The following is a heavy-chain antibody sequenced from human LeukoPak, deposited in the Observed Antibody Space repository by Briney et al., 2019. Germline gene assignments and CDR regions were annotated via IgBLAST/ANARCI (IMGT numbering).Heavy chain of an antibody. CDR3: ARLAEAGWLHFDY. Sequence: GESLKISCEGSGYKFTNYWIGWVRQMPGKGLEWMGIIYSGDSDTRYSPSFQGQVTISADKSISTAYLQWSSLKASDTAMYYCARLAEAGWLHFDYWGQGTLVTVSS. J-gene: IGHJ4*02. D-gene: IGHD6-19*01. V-gene: IGHV5-51*01. CDR1: GYKFTNYW. CDR2: IYSGDSDT.